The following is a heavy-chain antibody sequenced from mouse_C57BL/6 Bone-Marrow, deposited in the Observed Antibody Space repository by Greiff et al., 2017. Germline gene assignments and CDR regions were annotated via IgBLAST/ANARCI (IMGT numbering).Heavy chain of an antibody. V-gene: IGHV1-42*01. Sequence: VQLKQSGPELVKPGASVKISCKASGYSFTGYYMNWVKQSPEKSLEWIGEINPSTGGTTYNQKFKAKATLTVDKSSSTAYMQLKSLTSEDSAVYYCATATDDGYYFDYWGQGTTLTVSS. J-gene: IGHJ2*01. CDR2: INPSTGGT. CDR3: ATATDDGYYFDY. D-gene: IGHD2-3*01. CDR1: GYSFTGYY.